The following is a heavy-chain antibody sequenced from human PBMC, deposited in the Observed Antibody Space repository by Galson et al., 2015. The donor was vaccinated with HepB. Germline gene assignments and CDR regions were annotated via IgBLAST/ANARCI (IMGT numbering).Heavy chain of an antibody. V-gene: IGHV3-15*01. CDR1: GFTFSNAW. D-gene: IGHD3-3*01. CDR2: IKSKTDGGTT. Sequence: SLRLSCAASGFTFSNAWMSWVRQAPGKGLEWVGRIKSKTDGGTTDYAAPVKGRFTISRDDSKNTLYLQMNSLKTEDTAVYYCTSKGLRFLEWLDPYYFDYWGQGTLVTVSS. CDR3: TSKGLRFLEWLDPYYFDY. J-gene: IGHJ4*02.